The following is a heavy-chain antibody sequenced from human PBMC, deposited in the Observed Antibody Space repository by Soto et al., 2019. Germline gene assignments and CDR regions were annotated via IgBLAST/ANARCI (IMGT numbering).Heavy chain of an antibody. CDR2: VNPDAGVA. D-gene: IGHD3-16*01. Sequence: ASVEVSCKASGYTFTDYFVHWVRLAPGEGLEWMGWVNPDAGVATFPQKFQGRVTVTRDASINTDYMELTHLTSEDTGIYYCAREPISGGVPYFLDFWGRGSQVTVSS. V-gene: IGHV1-2*02. CDR3: AREPISGGVPYFLDF. CDR1: GYTFTDYF. J-gene: IGHJ4*02.